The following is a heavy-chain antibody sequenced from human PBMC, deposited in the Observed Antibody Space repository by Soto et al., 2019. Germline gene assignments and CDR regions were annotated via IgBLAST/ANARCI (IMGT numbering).Heavy chain of an antibody. Sequence: SETLSLTCTVSGGSISNAAYSWSWIRQPPGKGLEWIGYIYPSGMPFYNPSLKSRVTISADTSANQFSLMVNSVTAADTAIYYCARLPSRHWVDYWGQGTLVTVSS. J-gene: IGHJ4*02. CDR3: ARLPSRHWVDY. V-gene: IGHV4-30-2*03. CDR2: IYPSGMP. D-gene: IGHD3-16*01. CDR1: GGSISNAAYS.